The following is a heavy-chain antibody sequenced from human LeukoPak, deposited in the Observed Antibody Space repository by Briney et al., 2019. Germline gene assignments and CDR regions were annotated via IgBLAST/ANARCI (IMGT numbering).Heavy chain of an antibody. CDR3: ARWRGGVIIAAAYAFDI. D-gene: IGHD6-13*01. CDR1: GDSVSSNSAA. Sequence: SQTLSLTCAISGDSVSSNSAAWNWIRQSPSRGLEWLGRTYYRSKWYNDYAVSVKSRITINPDTSKNQFSLRLNSVTPEDTAVYYCARWRGGVIIAAAYAFDIWGQGTMVTVSS. CDR2: TYYRSKWYN. J-gene: IGHJ3*02. V-gene: IGHV6-1*01.